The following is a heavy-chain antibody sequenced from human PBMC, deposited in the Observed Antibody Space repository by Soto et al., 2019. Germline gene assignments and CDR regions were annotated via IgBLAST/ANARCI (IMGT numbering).Heavy chain of an antibody. CDR2: IRSKAYGGTT. CDR1: GFTFGDYA. D-gene: IGHD3-10*01. Sequence: GGSLRLSCTASGFTFGDYAMSWFRQAPGKGLEWVGFIRSKAYGGTTEYAASVKGRFTISRDDSKSIAYLQMNSLKTEDTAVYYCTRDSGVLWFGELIDYWGQGTLVTVSS. J-gene: IGHJ4*02. CDR3: TRDSGVLWFGELIDY. V-gene: IGHV3-49*03.